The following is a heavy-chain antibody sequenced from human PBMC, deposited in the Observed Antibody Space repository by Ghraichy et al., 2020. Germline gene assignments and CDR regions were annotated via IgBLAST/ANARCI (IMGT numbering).Heavy chain of an antibody. J-gene: IGHJ4*02. CDR1: GVPVSSDSYS. V-gene: IGHV4-61*01. CDR3: GRPLLNLPVRGALDW. Sequence: SQTLSLTCFVSGVPVSSDSYSWSWIRQPPGKGLEWIGYVSYSGNTNYNPSLRSRVTISLDASKNQFSLKLTSVTAADTAVYYCGRPLLNLPVRGALDWWGQGMLVTVSS. D-gene: IGHD3-10*01. CDR2: VSYSGNT.